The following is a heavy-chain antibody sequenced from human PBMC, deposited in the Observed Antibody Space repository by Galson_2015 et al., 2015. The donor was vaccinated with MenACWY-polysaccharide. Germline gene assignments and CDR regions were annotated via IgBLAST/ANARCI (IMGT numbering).Heavy chain of an antibody. CDR2: IWYDGSNK. Sequence: SLRLSCAASGFTFRSYGTQWVRQAPGKGLEWVTIIWYDGSNKYYADSVKGRFTISRDNSKNTLYLQMNSLRAEDTAVYYCATARGCGGDCYYFDYWGQGTLVAVSS. D-gene: IGHD2-21*02. CDR3: ATARGCGGDCYYFDY. V-gene: IGHV3-33*01. J-gene: IGHJ4*02. CDR1: GFTFRSYG.